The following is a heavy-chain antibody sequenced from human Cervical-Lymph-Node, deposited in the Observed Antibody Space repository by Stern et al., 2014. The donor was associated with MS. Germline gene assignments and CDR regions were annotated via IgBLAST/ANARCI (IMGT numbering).Heavy chain of an antibody. CDR2: IIPIIGTA. Sequence: DQLVESEAEVQKPGSSVKVSCRAAGCTFSSSAISWVLQAPAPGLTWIGGIIPIIGTANYAQKYQGRVTITADESTSTAYMELSSLRSEDTAIYYCALGGFGHYFEYWGQGTLVTVSS. V-gene: IGHV1-69*01. D-gene: IGHD3-10*01. CDR1: GCTFSSSA. CDR3: ALGGFGHYFEY. J-gene: IGHJ4*02.